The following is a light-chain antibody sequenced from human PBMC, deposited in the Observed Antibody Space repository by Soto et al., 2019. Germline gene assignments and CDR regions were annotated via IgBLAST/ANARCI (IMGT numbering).Light chain of an antibody. V-gene: IGLV1-40*01. Sequence: QSVLTQPPSVSGAPGQRVTISCTGSSSNIVAGYDVHWYQQLPGTAPKLLIYGNSNRPSGVPDRFSGSKSGTSASLAITGLQAEDEADYYWQSYDSSLSGSKVFETGNKVTVL. CDR2: GNS. J-gene: IGLJ1*01. CDR1: SSNIVAGYD. CDR3: QSYDSSLSGSKV.